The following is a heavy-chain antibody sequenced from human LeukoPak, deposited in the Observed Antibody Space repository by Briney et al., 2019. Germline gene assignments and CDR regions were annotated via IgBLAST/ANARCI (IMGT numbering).Heavy chain of an antibody. CDR2: ISDSGGRT. CDR1: GITLSNYG. V-gene: IGHV3-23*01. J-gene: IGHJ4*02. D-gene: IGHD2-21*02. Sequence: GGSLRLSCAVSGITLSNYGMSWVRQAPGKGLEWVAGISDSGGRTNYADSVKGRFTIPRNNPKNTLYLQMNSLRAEDTAVYYCARARICCGGDRDYFDYWGQGTLVTVSS. CDR3: ARARICCGGDRDYFDY.